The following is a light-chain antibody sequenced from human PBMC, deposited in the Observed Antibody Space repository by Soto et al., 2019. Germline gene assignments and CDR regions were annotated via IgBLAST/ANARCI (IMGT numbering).Light chain of an antibody. Sequence: DIQMTQSPSTLSASIGDRATITCRASQTISSWLAWYQQKPGKAPKLLIYKASTLKSGVPSRFSGSGSGTEFTLTISSLQSEDFAVYYCQQYDTWPKFGQGTKVDIK. CDR2: KAS. V-gene: IGKV1-5*03. CDR3: QQYDTWPK. CDR1: QTISSW. J-gene: IGKJ1*01.